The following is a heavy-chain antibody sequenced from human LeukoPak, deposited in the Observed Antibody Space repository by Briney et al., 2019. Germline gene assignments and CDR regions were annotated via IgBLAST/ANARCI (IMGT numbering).Heavy chain of an antibody. Sequence: GGSLRLSCAASTFSFTSYAMNWVRQAPGTGLEWVSIIAHSGGTTHYADSVKGRFTISRDNSKNTLYLQMNSLRAGDTAVYYCVATKATESYYYNMDVWGKGTTVTVSS. CDR1: TFSFTSYA. J-gene: IGHJ6*03. CDR3: VATKATESYYYNMDV. V-gene: IGHV3-23*01. D-gene: IGHD1-14*01. CDR2: IAHSGGTT.